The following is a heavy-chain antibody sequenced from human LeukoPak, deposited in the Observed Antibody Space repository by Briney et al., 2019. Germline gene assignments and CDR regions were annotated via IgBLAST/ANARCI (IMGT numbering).Heavy chain of an antibody. CDR3: ARGGWAAKFDY. D-gene: IGHD6-19*01. Sequence: SETLSLTCTVSGGSISSYYWSWIRQPPGKVLEWIGYIYYSWGINYNPSLKSRVTISVDTSKNQFSLKLSSVTAADTAVYYCARGGWAAKFDYWSQGTLVTVSS. V-gene: IGHV4-59*08. CDR1: GGSISSYY. CDR2: IYYSWGI. J-gene: IGHJ4*02.